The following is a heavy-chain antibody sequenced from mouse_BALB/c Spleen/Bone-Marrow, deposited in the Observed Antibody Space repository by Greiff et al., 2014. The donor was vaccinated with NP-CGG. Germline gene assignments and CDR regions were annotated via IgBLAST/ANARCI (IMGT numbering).Heavy chain of an antibody. D-gene: IGHD4-1*01. V-gene: IGHV14-3*02. CDR2: IDPANGNT. CDR3: ARWEYYAMDY. CDR1: GYNFKDSY. J-gene: IGHJ4*01. Sequence: EVKLEQSGAELVKPGASVKLSCTASGYNFKDSYMHWVKQRPEQGLEWIGRIDPANGNTKYDPKFQGKATITADTSSNTAYLQLSSRTSEDAAVDYYARWEYYAMDYWGQGTSVTVSS.